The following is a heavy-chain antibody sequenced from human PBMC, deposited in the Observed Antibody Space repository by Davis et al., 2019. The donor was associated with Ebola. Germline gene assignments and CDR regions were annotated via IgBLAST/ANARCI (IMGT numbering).Heavy chain of an antibody. Sequence: MPSETLSLTCAVPGGSISSTNWWSWVRQPPGKGLEWIAEIYHSGGTNYNPSLKSRVTISVDRSKNQFSLKVTSVTAADTAIYYCVANGFYSLEHWGQGTLVTVSS. CDR2: IYHSGGT. CDR3: VANGFYSLEH. D-gene: IGHD2-15*01. V-gene: IGHV4-4*02. CDR1: GGSISSTNW. J-gene: IGHJ4*02.